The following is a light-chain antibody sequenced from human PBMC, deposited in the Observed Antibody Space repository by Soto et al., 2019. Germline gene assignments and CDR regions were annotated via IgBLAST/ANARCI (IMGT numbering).Light chain of an antibody. J-gene: IGKJ5*01. Sequence: EIVMTQTPATLSVSPGVQATLSCMGWRLVSRNLAWYQQKPGQAPRLLIYGASTRATGIPARFSGSGSATDFTLTISRLEPEDFALYYCQHYGISPVTFGQGTRLEIK. CDR1: RLVSRN. V-gene: IGKV3-15*01. CDR3: QHYGISPVT. CDR2: GAS.